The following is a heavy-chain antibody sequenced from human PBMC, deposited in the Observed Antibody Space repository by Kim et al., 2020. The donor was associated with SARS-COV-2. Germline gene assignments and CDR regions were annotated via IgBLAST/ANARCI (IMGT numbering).Heavy chain of an antibody. D-gene: IGHD6-13*01. Sequence: ASVKVSCKASGYTFTGYYMHWVRQAPGQGLEWMGWINPNSGGTNYAQKFQGRVTMTRDTSISTAYMELSRLRSDDTAVYYCARESSSWTTTLDYWGQGTLVTVSS. CDR3: ARESSSWTTTLDY. V-gene: IGHV1-2*02. CDR1: GYTFTGYY. J-gene: IGHJ4*02. CDR2: INPNSGGT.